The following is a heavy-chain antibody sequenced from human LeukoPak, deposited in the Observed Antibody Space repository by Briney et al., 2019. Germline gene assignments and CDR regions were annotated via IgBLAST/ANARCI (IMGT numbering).Heavy chain of an antibody. Sequence: SETLSLTRTVSGDSVSSRTYYWSWIRQPPGKGLEWIGYIYNSGSTNYNPSLKSRVTISVDTSKNQFSLKLTSVTAADTAVYYCASAPNVRYYDYWGQGTLVTVSS. CDR3: ASAPNVRYYDY. J-gene: IGHJ4*02. V-gene: IGHV4-61*01. CDR1: GDSVSSRTYY. CDR2: IYNSGST.